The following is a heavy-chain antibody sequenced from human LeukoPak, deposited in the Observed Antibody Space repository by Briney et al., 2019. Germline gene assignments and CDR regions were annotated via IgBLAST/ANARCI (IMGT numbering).Heavy chain of an antibody. D-gene: IGHD6-13*01. CDR2: ISWNSGSI. J-gene: IGHJ4*02. CDR1: GFTFDDYA. Sequence: GGSLRLSCAASGFTFDDYAMHWVRQAPGKGLEWVSGISWNSGSIGYADSVQGRFTISRDNAKNSLYLQMNSLRAEDTALYYCAKADSSSWTRSFDSWGQGTLVTVSS. V-gene: IGHV3-9*01. CDR3: AKADSSSWTRSFDS.